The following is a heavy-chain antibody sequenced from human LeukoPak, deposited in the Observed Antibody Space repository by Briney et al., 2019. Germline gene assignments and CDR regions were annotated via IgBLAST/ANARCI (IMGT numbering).Heavy chain of an antibody. CDR3: ARGLRGIVVVPAATPIGY. CDR2: ISAYNGNT. J-gene: IGHJ4*02. CDR1: GYTFTNNG. D-gene: IGHD2-2*01. V-gene: IGHV1-18*01. Sequence: ASVKVSCKASGYTFTNNGITWVRQAPGQGLEWMGWISAYNGNTHYAQKVQGRVTMTTDTSTSTAYMELRSLRSDDTAVYYCARGLRGIVVVPAATPIGYWGQGTLVTVSS.